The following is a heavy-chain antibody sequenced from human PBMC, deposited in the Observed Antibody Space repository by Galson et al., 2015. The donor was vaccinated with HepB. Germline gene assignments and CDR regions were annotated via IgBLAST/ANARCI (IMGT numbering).Heavy chain of an antibody. CDR1: GFTFSSYA. D-gene: IGHD4-11*01. CDR3: ARDGGYDYSNYEVSSFYYYYGMDV. CDR2: ISYDGSNK. J-gene: IGHJ6*02. Sequence: SLRLSCAASGFTFSSYAMHWVRQAPGKGLEWVAVISYDGSNKYYADSVKGRFTISRDNSKNTLYLQMNSLRAEDTAVYYCARDGGYDYSNYEVSSFYYYYGMDVWGQGTTVTVSS. V-gene: IGHV3-30-3*01.